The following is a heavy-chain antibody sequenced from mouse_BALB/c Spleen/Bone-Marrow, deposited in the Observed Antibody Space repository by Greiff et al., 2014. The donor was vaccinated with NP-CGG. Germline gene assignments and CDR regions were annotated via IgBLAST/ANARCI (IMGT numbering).Heavy chain of an antibody. CDR2: ILPGIGTT. CDR1: GYTFSNYW. CDR3: ARYNGYGWYLDV. Sequence: QVQLQQPGAELMRPGASVKISCKATGYTFSNYWIYWITQRPGPGLEWIGEILPGIGTTNYNEKFKGKATFTADTSSNTAYMQLSSLTSEDSAVYYCARYNGYGWYLDVWGAGTTVTVSS. J-gene: IGHJ1*01. V-gene: IGHV1-9*01. D-gene: IGHD1-2*01.